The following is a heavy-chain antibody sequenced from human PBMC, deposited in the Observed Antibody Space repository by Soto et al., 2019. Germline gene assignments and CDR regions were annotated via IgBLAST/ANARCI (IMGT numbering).Heavy chain of an antibody. V-gene: IGHV5-51*01. CDR2: IFPDDSDT. CDR3: FRGGVTSRTFDY. D-gene: IGHD3-16*01. Sequence: SGESLKISCKASGYIIKNYWIGWVRQMPGQGLEWMGIIFPDDSDTRYSPSFQGHVTISVDKSISTAYVQWSSLKASDSAIYYCFRGGVTSRTFDYWGQGXLVTVSS. J-gene: IGHJ4*02. CDR1: GYIIKNYW.